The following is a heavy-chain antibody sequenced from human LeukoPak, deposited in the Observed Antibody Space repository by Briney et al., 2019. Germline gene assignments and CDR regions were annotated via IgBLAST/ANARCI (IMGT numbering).Heavy chain of an antibody. D-gene: IGHD2-15*01. CDR1: GFTFSTYW. Sequence: GGSLRLSCAASGFTFSTYWMSWVRQAPGKGLEWVANINQGGSEKYYVDSVKGRFTISRDNAKNSLDLQVNSLRVEDTAVYLCAGGYCSGGSCYGGGFDYWGQGTLVTVSS. CDR2: INQGGSEK. V-gene: IGHV3-7*01. CDR3: AGGYCSGGSCYGGGFDY. J-gene: IGHJ4*02.